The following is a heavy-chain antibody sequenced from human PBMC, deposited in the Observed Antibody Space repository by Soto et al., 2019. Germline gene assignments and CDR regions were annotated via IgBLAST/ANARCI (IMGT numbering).Heavy chain of an antibody. CDR3: ARCDGSGSCYYYGMDV. Sequence: QVQLVQSGAEVKKPGSSVKVSCKASGGTFSSYAISWVRQAPGQWLEWMGGIIPIFGTANYAQKFKGRVTITADKSTSTAYTELRSVRSVDTAVYYCARCDGSGSCYYYGMDVWGQETKVTVSS. D-gene: IGHD3-10*01. CDR2: IIPIFGTA. J-gene: IGHJ6*02. CDR1: GGTFSSYA. V-gene: IGHV1-69*06.